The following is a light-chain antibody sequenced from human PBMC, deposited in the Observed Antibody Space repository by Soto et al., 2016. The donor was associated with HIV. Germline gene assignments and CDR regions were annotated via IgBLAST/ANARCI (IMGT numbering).Light chain of an antibody. J-gene: IGLJ2*01. CDR1: KLGDKY. CDR3: QAWDSSTVV. CDR2: EDN. Sequence: SYELTQPPSVSVSPGQTASITCSGDKLGDKYACWYQQKPGQPPVLVIYEDNKRPSGIPERFSGSNSGNTATLTISGTQAMDEADYYCQAWDSSTVVFGGGTKLTRP. V-gene: IGLV3-1*01.